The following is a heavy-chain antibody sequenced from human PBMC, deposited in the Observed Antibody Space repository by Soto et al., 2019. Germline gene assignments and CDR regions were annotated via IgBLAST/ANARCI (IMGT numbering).Heavy chain of an antibody. CDR2: ISAYNGNT. Sequence: GASVKVSCKASGYTFTSYGISWVRPAPGQGLEWMGWISAYNGNTNYAQKLQGRVTMTTDTSTSTAYMELRSLRSDDTAVYYCARGNYDSSGYLRAAFDIWGQGTMVTVSS. J-gene: IGHJ3*02. CDR3: ARGNYDSSGYLRAAFDI. V-gene: IGHV1-18*01. CDR1: GYTFTSYG. D-gene: IGHD3-22*01.